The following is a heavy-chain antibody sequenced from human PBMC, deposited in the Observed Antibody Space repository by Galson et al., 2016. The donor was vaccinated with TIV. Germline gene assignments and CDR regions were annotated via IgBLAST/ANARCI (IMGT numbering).Heavy chain of an antibody. CDR3: TRAAGKNGASWYATCETFDI. CDR1: GDSVSSDSAA. Sequence: CAISGDSVSSDSAAWNWVRQSPSRGLEWLGRTYYRSRWYYDYKVSVKSRITINPDTSKNQFSLQLNSGTPEATAVYYCTRAAGKNGASWYATCETFDIWGQGTMVTVSS. CDR2: TYYRSRWYY. V-gene: IGHV6-1*01. D-gene: IGHD2-2*01. J-gene: IGHJ3*02.